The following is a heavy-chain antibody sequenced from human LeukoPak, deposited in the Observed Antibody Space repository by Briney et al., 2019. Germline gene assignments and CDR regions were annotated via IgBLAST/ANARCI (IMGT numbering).Heavy chain of an antibody. J-gene: IGHJ6*03. D-gene: IGHD4-17*01. V-gene: IGHV3-30*02. CDR3: AKAYYGDPDYYYYMDV. CDR1: GFTFSSYG. CDR2: IRYDGSNK. Sequence: GGSLRLSCAASGFTFSSYGMHWVRLAPGKGLEWVSFIRYDGSNKYYADSVKGRFTISRDNSKNTLYLQMNSLRAEDTAVYYCAKAYYGDPDYYYYMDVWGKGTTVTISS.